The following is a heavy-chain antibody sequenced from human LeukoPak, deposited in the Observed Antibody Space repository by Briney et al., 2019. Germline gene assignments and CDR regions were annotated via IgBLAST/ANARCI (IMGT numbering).Heavy chain of an antibody. V-gene: IGHV1-8*02. CDR3: ARGHYYDSSGFVLDY. J-gene: IGHJ4*02. D-gene: IGHD3-22*01. Sequence: ASVKVSCKASGYTFSNYGISWVRQAPGQGLEWMGWMNPNSGNTGYAQKFQGRVTMTRNTSISTAYMELSSLRSEDTAVYYCARGHYYDSSGFVLDYWGQGTLVTVSS. CDR1: GYTFSNYG. CDR2: MNPNSGNT.